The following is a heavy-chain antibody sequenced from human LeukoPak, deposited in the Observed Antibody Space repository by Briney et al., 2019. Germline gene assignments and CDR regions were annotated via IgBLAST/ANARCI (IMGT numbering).Heavy chain of an antibody. CDR2: INSAGSST. D-gene: IGHD2-2*01. Sequence: GGSLRLSCAASAFTFGNYWMHWVRQAPGKGLVWVSRINSAGSSTTYAGSVKGRFTISRDNAKNTLYLQMNSLRAEDTAVYYCARGGFALNVPVVGLNWFDPWGQGTLVTVSS. V-gene: IGHV3-74*03. CDR3: ARGGFALNVPVVGLNWFDP. CDR1: AFTFGNYW. J-gene: IGHJ5*02.